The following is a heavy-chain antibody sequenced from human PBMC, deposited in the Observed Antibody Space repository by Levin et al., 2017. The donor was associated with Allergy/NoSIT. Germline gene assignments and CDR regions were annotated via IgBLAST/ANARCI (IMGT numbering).Heavy chain of an antibody. V-gene: IGHV3-30-3*01. Sequence: PGGSLRLSCAASGFTFSSYSMHWVRQAPGKGLEWVAVMSSDGSNELYADSVKGRFTISRDNSKNTLYLQMNSLRAEDTAVYYCARGVTIFGVVDYYYYYMDVWGKGTTVTVSS. D-gene: IGHD3-3*01. CDR3: ARGVTIFGVVDYYYYYMDV. CDR1: GFTFSSYS. CDR2: MSSDGSNE. J-gene: IGHJ6*03.